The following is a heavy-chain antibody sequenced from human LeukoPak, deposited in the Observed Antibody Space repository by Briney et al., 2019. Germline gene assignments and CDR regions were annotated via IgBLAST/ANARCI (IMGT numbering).Heavy chain of an antibody. CDR1: GFTFSNAW. V-gene: IGHV3-15*07. CDR3: TTYYYDSSGYYYDFDY. Sequence: GGSLRLSCEASGFTFSNAWMNWVRQAPGKGLEWVGRIKSKTDGGTTDYAAPVKGRFTISRDDSKNTLYLQMNSLKTEGTAVYYCTTYYYDSSGYYYDFDYWGQGTLVTVSS. CDR2: IKSKTDGGTT. J-gene: IGHJ4*02. D-gene: IGHD3-22*01.